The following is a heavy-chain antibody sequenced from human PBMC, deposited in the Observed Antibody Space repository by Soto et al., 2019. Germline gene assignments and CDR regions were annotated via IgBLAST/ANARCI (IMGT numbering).Heavy chain of an antibody. Sequence: EVQLVESGGGLVQPGGSLRLSCVVSGFTFGRHWMSWVRQAPGKGLEWVANIKEDGSEKNTVDSLKGRFTISRDNARNSVYLQMSSLRAEDTAVYYCARVENSFGGMDVWGRGTTVIVS. J-gene: IGHJ6*02. CDR1: GFTFGRHW. D-gene: IGHD3-16*01. CDR2: IKEDGSEK. V-gene: IGHV3-7*05. CDR3: ARVENSFGGMDV.